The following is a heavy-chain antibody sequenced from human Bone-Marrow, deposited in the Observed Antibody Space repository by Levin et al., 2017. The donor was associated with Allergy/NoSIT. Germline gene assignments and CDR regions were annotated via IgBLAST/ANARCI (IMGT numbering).Heavy chain of an antibody. J-gene: IGHJ6*03. Sequence: SSETLSLTCAVYGESFSGYYWTWIRQSPGKGLEWIGEINHYGTATYNPSLKSGVTISVDTSKNQFSLKLNSVTAADTAVYYCARGHSVLDTKYYYYYSHMDVWGRGTTVIVSS. D-gene: IGHD5/OR15-5a*01. V-gene: IGHV4-34*01. CDR1: GESFSGYY. CDR3: ARGHSVLDTKYYYYYSHMDV. CDR2: INHYGTA.